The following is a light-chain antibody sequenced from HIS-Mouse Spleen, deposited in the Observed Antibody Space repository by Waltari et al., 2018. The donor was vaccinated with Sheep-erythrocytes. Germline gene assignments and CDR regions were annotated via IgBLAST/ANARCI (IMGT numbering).Light chain of an antibody. CDR3: QQYNSYLGT. J-gene: IGKJ1*01. CDR2: KAS. V-gene: IGKV1-5*03. Sequence: EIQMTQSPSTLTVYVGDSVTITGRASQSISSWLAWYQQKPGKATKLLIYKASSLESGVPSRFSGSGSGTEFTLTISSLQPDDFATYYCQQYNSYLGTFGQGTKVEIK. CDR1: QSISSW.